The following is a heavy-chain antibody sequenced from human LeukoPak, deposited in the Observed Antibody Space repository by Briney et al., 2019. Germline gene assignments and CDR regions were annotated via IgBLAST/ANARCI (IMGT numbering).Heavy chain of an antibody. J-gene: IGHJ3*02. D-gene: IGHD3-22*01. CDR2: ISTLGSTI. CDR3: ARFLPHYYDSSGYTDVFDI. V-gene: IGHV3-11*04. Sequence: PGGSLRLSCAASGFTFSDYYMSWIRQAPGKGLEWVSYISTLGSTIYYADSVKGRFTISRDNAKNSVYLQMNSLRAEDTAVYYCARFLPHYYDSSGYTDVFDIWGQGTMVTVSP. CDR1: GFTFSDYY.